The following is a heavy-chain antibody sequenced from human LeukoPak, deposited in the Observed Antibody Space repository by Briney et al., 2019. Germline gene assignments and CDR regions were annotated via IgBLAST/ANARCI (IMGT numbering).Heavy chain of an antibody. CDR2: INPGGNEI. V-gene: IGHV3-7*01. CDR3: MCWGTANH. J-gene: IGHJ4*02. D-gene: IGHD7-27*01. Sequence: GGSLRLSCTFSGLKFRRYWVNGVRQAPGKGLEWVANINPGGNEIRSVDSVKGRSIISRDNAKNSLDLQMSSLRVEDTAVYYCMCWGTANHWRQGILVTVSS. CDR1: GLKFRRYW.